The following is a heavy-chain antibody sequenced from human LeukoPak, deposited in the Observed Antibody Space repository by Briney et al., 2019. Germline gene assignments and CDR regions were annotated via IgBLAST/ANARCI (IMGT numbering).Heavy chain of an antibody. V-gene: IGHV3-21*01. D-gene: IGHD3-22*01. Sequence: GGSLRLSCAASGFTFSSHSMNWVRQAPGKGLEWVSSISSSSSYIYYADSVKGRFTISRDNAKNSLYLQMNSLRAEDTAVYYCARETYYYDSSGYLPHPFDYWGQGTLVTVSS. CDR1: GFTFSSHS. CDR2: ISSSSSYI. CDR3: ARETYYYDSSGYLPHPFDY. J-gene: IGHJ4*02.